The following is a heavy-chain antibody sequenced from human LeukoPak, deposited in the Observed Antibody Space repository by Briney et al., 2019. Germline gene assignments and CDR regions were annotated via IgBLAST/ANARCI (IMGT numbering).Heavy chain of an antibody. CDR2: IKQDGNEK. D-gene: IGHD2-8*01. CDR3: AKLGVGYCTNGVCPFDY. CDR1: GFTFSSYW. Sequence: GGSLRLSCAASGFTFSSYWMTWVRQAPGKGLEWVANIKQDGNEKYYVDSVKGRFTISRDNSKNTLYLQMNSLRAEDTAVYYCAKLGVGYCTNGVCPFDYWGQGTSVTVSS. V-gene: IGHV3-7*01. J-gene: IGHJ4*02.